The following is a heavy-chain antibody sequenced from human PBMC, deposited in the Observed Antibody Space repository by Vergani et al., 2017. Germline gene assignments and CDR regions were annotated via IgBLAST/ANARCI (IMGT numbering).Heavy chain of an antibody. CDR3: ARNVRGVFDY. D-gene: IGHD3-10*01. J-gene: IGHJ4*02. Sequence: QVQLVPSGAEVKTPGASVKVSCKASGYTFTSYDINWVRQATGQGLEWMGWMNPNSGSTNYAQKFQGSVTMTRDTSISTAYMELSRLRSDDTAVYYCARNVRGVFDYWGQGTLVTVSS. CDR2: MNPNSGST. CDR1: GYTFTSYD. V-gene: IGHV1-2*02.